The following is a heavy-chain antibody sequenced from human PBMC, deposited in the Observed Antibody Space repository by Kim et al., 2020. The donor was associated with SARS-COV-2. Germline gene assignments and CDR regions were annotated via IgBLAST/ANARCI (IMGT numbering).Heavy chain of an antibody. V-gene: IGHV4-39*01. CDR3: AREGGTTGTTTNYYGMDV. CDR1: GGSISSSSYY. J-gene: IGHJ6*02. D-gene: IGHD1-1*01. CDR2: IYYSGST. Sequence: SETLSLTCTVSGGSISSSSYYWGWIRQPPGKGLEWIGSIYYSGSTYYNPSLKSRVTISVDTSKNQFSLKLSSVTAADTAVYYCAREGGTTGTTTNYYGMDVWGQGTTVTVSS.